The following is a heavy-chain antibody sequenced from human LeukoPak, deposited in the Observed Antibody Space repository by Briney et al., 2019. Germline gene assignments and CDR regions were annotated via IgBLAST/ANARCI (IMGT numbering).Heavy chain of an antibody. J-gene: IGHJ6*04. CDR2: IIPIFGTA. CDR1: GYTFTSYG. CDR3: ARSVGYYYGSGSLYYYGMDV. D-gene: IGHD3-10*01. Sequence: ASVKVSCKASGYTFTSYGISWVRQAPGQGLEWMGGIIPIFGTANYAQKFQGRVTITADESTSTAYMELSSLRSEDTAVYYCARSVGYYYGSGSLYYYGMDVWGKGTTVTVSS. V-gene: IGHV1-69*13.